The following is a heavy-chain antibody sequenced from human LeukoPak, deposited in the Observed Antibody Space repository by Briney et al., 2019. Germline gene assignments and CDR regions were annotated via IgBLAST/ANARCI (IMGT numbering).Heavy chain of an antibody. CDR1: GYTFPDYH. CDR3: ARDSTEMTDNAFDI. J-gene: IGHJ3*02. Sequence: ASVKVSCKASGYTFPDYHIHWVRQAPGQGLEWMGWIDANSGASIYAQELQGRVTVTRDTSITTAYMELSMVRSDDTAVYYCARDSTEMTDNAFDIWGQGTMVTVAS. V-gene: IGHV1-2*02. D-gene: IGHD2-2*01. CDR2: IDANSGAS.